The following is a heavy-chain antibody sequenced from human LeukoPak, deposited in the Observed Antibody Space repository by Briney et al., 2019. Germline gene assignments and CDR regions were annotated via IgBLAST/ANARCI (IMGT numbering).Heavy chain of an antibody. V-gene: IGHV4-39*07. J-gene: IGHJ4*02. CDR1: GGSISSSSYY. Sequence: PSETLSLTCTVSGGSISSSSYYWGWIRQPPGKGLEWIGSIYYSGSTYYNPSLKSRVTISVDTSKNQFSLKLSSVTAADTAVYYCARMVGVWGSYRPFDYWGQGTLVTVSS. D-gene: IGHD3-16*02. CDR2: IYYSGST. CDR3: ARMVGVWGSYRPFDY.